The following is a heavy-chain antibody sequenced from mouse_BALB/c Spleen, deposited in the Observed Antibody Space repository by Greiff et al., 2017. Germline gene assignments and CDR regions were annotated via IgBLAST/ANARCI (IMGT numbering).Heavy chain of an antibody. V-gene: IGHV1-77*01. CDR3: ARLYYGNYVGAMDY. Sequence: VQLQQSGAELARPGASVKLSCKASGYTFTDYYINWVKQRTGQGLEWIGEIYPGSGNTYYNEKFKGKATLTADKSSSTAYMQLSSLTSEDSAVYFGARLYYGNYVGAMDYWGQGTSVTVSS. CDR1: GYTFTDYY. D-gene: IGHD2-1*01. J-gene: IGHJ4*01. CDR2: IYPGSGNT.